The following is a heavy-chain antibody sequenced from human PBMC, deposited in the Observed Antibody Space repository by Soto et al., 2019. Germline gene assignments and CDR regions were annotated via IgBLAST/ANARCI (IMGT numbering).Heavy chain of an antibody. Sequence: PGGSLRLSCAASGYSITNNGMHWVRQAPGKGLEWVALIWAHGTDQYYADSVKGRFTVSRDTSTNTVYLQMNSLRAEDTARYYCGKDIRSGSIDDWGQGTLVTVSS. CDR1: GYSITNNG. V-gene: IGHV3-33*06. CDR3: GKDIRSGSIDD. J-gene: IGHJ4*02. D-gene: IGHD1-1*01. CDR2: IWAHGTDQ.